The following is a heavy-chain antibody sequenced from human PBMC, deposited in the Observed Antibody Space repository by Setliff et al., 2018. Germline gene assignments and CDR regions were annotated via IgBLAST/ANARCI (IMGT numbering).Heavy chain of an antibody. CDR1: GGSISSSYYY. CDR3: ARGRTGGLVVVSAVPYYYYYMDV. J-gene: IGHJ6*03. Sequence: SETLSLTCAVSGGSISSSYYYWGWIRQPPGKGLEWIGEINHSGSTNYNPSLKSRVTISVDTSKNQFSLKLSSVTAADTAVYYCARGRTGGLVVVSAVPYYYYYMDVWGKGTTVTVSS. CDR2: INHSGST. D-gene: IGHD2-2*01. V-gene: IGHV4-39*07.